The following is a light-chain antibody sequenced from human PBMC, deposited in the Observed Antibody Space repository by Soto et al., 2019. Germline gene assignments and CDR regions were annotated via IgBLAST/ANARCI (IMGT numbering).Light chain of an antibody. V-gene: IGKV3-20*01. J-gene: IGKJ2*01. Sequence: EIVLTQSPDTLSLSPGERATLSCRASQSVSSSYLAWYQQKPGQAPTLLIYGASSRATGIPDRFSGSGSGTDFTLTISRLEPEDFAGYYCQQYGSSPYTFGRGTKLEIK. CDR1: QSVSSSY. CDR2: GAS. CDR3: QQYGSSPYT.